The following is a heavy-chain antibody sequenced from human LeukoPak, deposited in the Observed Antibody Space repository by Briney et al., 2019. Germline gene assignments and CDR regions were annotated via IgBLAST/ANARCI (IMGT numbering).Heavy chain of an antibody. D-gene: IGHD1-1*01. Sequence: SEALSLTCTVSGGSISSYYWSWIRQPPGKGLEWLGNIYHSGSTNYNPSLKSRVTISIDTSKTRFSLKLSSVTAADTAVYYCARLERQGYYSYVMDVWGQGTTVTVSS. J-gene: IGHJ6*02. CDR1: GGSISSYY. V-gene: IGHV4-59*08. CDR2: IYHSGST. CDR3: ARLERQGYYSYVMDV.